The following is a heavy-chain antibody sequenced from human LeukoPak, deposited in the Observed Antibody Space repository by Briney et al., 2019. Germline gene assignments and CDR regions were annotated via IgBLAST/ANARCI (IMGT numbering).Heavy chain of an antibody. D-gene: IGHD3-22*01. V-gene: IGHV1-2*02. J-gene: IGHJ4*02. CDR1: GYTFTGYY. CDR3: ARDEGSSGENFDY. Sequence: ASVKVSCKASGYTFTGYYMHWVRQAPGQGLEWMGWINPNSGGTNYAQKFQGRVTMTRDTSISTAYMELSRLRSDDTAVYYCARDEGSSGENFDYWGQGTLVTVSS. CDR2: INPNSGGT.